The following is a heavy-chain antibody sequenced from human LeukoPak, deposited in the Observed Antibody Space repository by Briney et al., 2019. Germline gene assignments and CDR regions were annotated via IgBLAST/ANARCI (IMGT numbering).Heavy chain of an antibody. Sequence: SVKVSCKASGGTFSSYAISWVRQAPGQGLEWMGGIIPIFGTANYAQKFQGRVTITADESTGTAYMELSSLRSEDTAVYYCARAPSYYYDSSGYYYPFDYWGQGTLVTVSS. D-gene: IGHD3-22*01. J-gene: IGHJ4*02. CDR2: IIPIFGTA. CDR1: GGTFSSYA. CDR3: ARAPSYYYDSSGYYYPFDY. V-gene: IGHV1-69*01.